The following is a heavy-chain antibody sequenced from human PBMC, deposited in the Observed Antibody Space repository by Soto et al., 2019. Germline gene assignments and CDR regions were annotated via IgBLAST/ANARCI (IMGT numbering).Heavy chain of an antibody. D-gene: IGHD2-15*01. V-gene: IGHV4-39*01. CDR3: ARHVGGYYYYMDV. J-gene: IGHJ6*03. CDR2: IYYSGNT. CDR1: GGSVSSGSYY. Sequence: SETLSLTCTVSGGSVSSGSYYWGWIRQPPWKGLEWIGSIYYSGNTYYNPSLKSRVTISGDTSKNQFSLKLSSVTAADTAVYYCARHVGGYYYYMDVWGKGTTVTVSS.